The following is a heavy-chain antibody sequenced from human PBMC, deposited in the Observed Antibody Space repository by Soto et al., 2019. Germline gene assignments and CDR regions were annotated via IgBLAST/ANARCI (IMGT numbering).Heavy chain of an antibody. D-gene: IGHD1-26*01. CDR1: GYTFTGYY. CDR3: ARAEWELLPFDY. CDR2: INPNSGGT. J-gene: IGHJ4*02. V-gene: IGHV1-2*04. Sequence: QLQLVQSGAEVKKPGASVKVSCKASGYTFTGYYIHWGRQAPGQGLEWMGWINPNSGGTNYAQKFQGWVTMTRDTSIRTAYMELSRLRSDDKAVYYCARAEWELLPFDYWGQGTLVTVSS.